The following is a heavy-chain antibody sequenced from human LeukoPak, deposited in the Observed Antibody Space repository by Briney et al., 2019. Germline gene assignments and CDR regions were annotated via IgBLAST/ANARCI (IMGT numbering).Heavy chain of an antibody. Sequence: PGGSLRLSCAASGFTFSGYTMNWVRQAPGKGLEWVSSITSSSSYMYYADSVKGRFTISRDNAKNSLYLQMNSLGAEDTAVYYCARGYDSSTWYRFDPWGQGTPVTVSS. J-gene: IGHJ5*02. V-gene: IGHV3-21*01. CDR2: ITSSSSYM. CDR3: ARGYDSSTWYRFDP. D-gene: IGHD6-13*01. CDR1: GFTFSGYT.